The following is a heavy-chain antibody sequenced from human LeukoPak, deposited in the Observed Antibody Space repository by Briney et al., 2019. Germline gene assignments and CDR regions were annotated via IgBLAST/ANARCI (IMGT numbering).Heavy chain of an antibody. D-gene: IGHD3-10*02. Sequence: GGSLRLSCAASGFSFGDYGLNWVRQAPGKGLEWVSYISSSGSTIYYADSVKGRFTISRDNAKNSLYLQMNSLRAEDTAVYYCAELGITMIGGVWGKGTTVTISS. CDR2: ISSSGSTI. J-gene: IGHJ6*04. CDR3: AELGITMIGGV. CDR1: GFSFGDYG. V-gene: IGHV3-48*03.